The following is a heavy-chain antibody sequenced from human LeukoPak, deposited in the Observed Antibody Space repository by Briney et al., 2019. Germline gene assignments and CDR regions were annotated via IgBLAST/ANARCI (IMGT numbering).Heavy chain of an antibody. Sequence: GASVKVSGKASGYTFTSYDINWVRQATGQGLEWLGWMNPNRGNTGYAQKFQGRVTITRNTSISTAYMELSSLRSEDTAVYYCARGGRYFDWLLPYYYYYMDVWGKGTTVTVSS. V-gene: IGHV1-8*03. J-gene: IGHJ6*03. CDR3: ARGGRYFDWLLPYYYYYMDV. CDR2: MNPNRGNT. CDR1: GYTFTSYD. D-gene: IGHD3-9*01.